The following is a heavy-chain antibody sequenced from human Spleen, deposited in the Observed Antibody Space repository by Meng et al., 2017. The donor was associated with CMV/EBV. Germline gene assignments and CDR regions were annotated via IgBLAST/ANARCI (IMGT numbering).Heavy chain of an antibody. CDR2: INPNSGGT. D-gene: IGHD1-26*01. J-gene: IGHJ4*02. CDR1: GNTFTGYY. Sequence: QVQLVHAGAEGTKPGASVKVSCKASGNTFTGYYMHWVRQAPGQGLEWMGWINPNSGGTNYAQKFQGRVTMTRDTSISTAYMELSRLRSDDTAVYYCARGWELPHYFDYWGQGTLVTVSS. CDR3: ARGWELPHYFDY. V-gene: IGHV1-2*02.